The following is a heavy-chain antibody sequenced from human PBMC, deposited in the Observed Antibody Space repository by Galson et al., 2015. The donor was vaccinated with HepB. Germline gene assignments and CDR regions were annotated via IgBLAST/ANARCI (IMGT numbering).Heavy chain of an antibody. Sequence: SLRLSCAASGFTFTSYAMIWVRQAPGKGLEWVSRISGEGDRSYNAEFVRGRFTISRDISKNTLYLQMNNLRAEDTAVYYCAKGSQPGEVSAGNWFDSWGQGTLVTVSS. CDR3: AKGSQPGEVSAGNWFDS. V-gene: IGHV3-23*01. J-gene: IGHJ5*01. D-gene: IGHD1-14*01. CDR1: GFTFTSYA. CDR2: ISGEGDRS.